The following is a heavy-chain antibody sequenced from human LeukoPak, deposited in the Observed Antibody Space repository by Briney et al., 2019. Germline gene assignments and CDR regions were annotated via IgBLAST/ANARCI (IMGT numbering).Heavy chain of an antibody. J-gene: IGHJ4*02. CDR3: ARLGDGYNSLDY. CDR1: GGSISSYY. D-gene: IGHD5-24*01. Sequence: SETLSLTCTVSGGSISSYYWSWIRQPPGKGLEWIGYIYYSGSTNYNPSLKSRVTISVDTSKNQFSLKLSSVTAADTAVYYCARLGDGYNSLDYWGQGTLVTVSS. V-gene: IGHV4-59*01. CDR2: IYYSGST.